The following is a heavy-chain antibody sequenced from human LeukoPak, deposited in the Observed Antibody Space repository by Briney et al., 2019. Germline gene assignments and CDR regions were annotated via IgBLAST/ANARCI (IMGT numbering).Heavy chain of an antibody. J-gene: IGHJ4*02. Sequence: GGSLRLSCAASGFTFSSYAMSWVRQAPGKGLEWVSAISGSGGSTYYADSVKSRFTISRDNSKNTLYLQMNSLRAEDTAVYYCAKDLVGYYDSSGPTLFDYWGQGTLVTVSS. CDR2: ISGSGGST. CDR3: AKDLVGYYDSSGPTLFDY. V-gene: IGHV3-23*01. CDR1: GFTFSSYA. D-gene: IGHD3-22*01.